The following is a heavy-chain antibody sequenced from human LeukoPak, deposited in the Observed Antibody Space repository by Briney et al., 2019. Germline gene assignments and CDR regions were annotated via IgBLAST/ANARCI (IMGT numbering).Heavy chain of an antibody. D-gene: IGHD3-22*01. Sequence: GGSLRLSCAASGFIFSSYDMHWVRQAPGKGLEWVAVISYDAGNKYYADSVKGRFTISRDNSKNTLYLQMNSLRAEDTAVYYCAKDRDDYDSSGSNWFDPWGQGTLVTVSS. J-gene: IGHJ5*02. CDR1: GFIFSSYD. CDR2: ISYDAGNK. CDR3: AKDRDDYDSSGSNWFDP. V-gene: IGHV3-30*04.